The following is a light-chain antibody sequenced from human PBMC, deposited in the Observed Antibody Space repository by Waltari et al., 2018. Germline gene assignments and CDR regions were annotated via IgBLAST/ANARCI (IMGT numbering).Light chain of an antibody. V-gene: IGLV2-11*01. CDR1: SSDVGGYHY. CDR3: CSYAGIYTLA. CDR2: DIN. Sequence: QSALTQPRSVAGSLGHSVTIPCSGTSSDVGGYHYVSWYQQHPGKAPKLIIYDINKRPSGVPDRFSGSKSGNTASLTISRLQSDDEADYYCCSYAGIYTLAFGGGTKLTVL. J-gene: IGLJ2*01.